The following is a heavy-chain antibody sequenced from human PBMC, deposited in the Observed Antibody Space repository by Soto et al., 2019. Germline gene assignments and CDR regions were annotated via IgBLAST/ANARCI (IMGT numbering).Heavy chain of an antibody. Sequence: SETLSLTCTVSGGSISRGDYFWSWIRQPPGRGLEWIGFIYYSGSTYYNPSLKSRLTISMDTAKNEFSLKLTSVTAADTAVYYWARRGMNNHFWSCYSSYYYCAMSFSGQATTVTVS. V-gene: IGHV4-30-4*01. CDR1: GGSISRGDYF. J-gene: IGHJ6*02. D-gene: IGHD3-3*02. CDR3: ARRGMNNHFWSCYSSYYYCAMSF. CDR2: IYYSGST.